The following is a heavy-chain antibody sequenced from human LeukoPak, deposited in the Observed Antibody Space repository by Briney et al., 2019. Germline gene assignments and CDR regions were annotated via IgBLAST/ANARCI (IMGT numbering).Heavy chain of an antibody. CDR3: ARHRGPGGFGELLEDY. Sequence: GESLKISCKGSGYSFTSYWIGWVRQMPGKGLEWMGITYPGDSDTRYSPSFQGQVTISADKSISTAYLQWSSLKASDTAMYYCARHRGPGGFGELLEDYWGQGTLVTVSS. J-gene: IGHJ4*02. CDR2: TYPGDSDT. CDR1: GYSFTSYW. V-gene: IGHV5-51*01. D-gene: IGHD3-10*01.